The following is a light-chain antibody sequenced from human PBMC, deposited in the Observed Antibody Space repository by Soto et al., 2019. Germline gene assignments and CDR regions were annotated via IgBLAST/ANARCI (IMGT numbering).Light chain of an antibody. CDR1: QSVSNNY. Sequence: EIVLTQSPGTLSLTPGERATLSCRASQSVSNNYLAWYQQKPGQAPRLLIYGASNRDTGIPDRFSGSGSGTDFTLTISRLEPEDFAVYYCQQYGSSGTFGQGTNVDIK. CDR2: GAS. CDR3: QQYGSSGT. J-gene: IGKJ1*01. V-gene: IGKV3-20*01.